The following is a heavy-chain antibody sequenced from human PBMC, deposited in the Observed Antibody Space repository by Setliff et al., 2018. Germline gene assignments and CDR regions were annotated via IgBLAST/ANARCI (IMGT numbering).Heavy chain of an antibody. CDR1: GGSISSSSYY. J-gene: IGHJ5*02. D-gene: IGHD3-3*01. CDR3: ARASTYYNFWSGYYGDSTNWFDP. Sequence: SETLSLTCTVSGGSISSSSYYWGWIRQPPGKGLEWIGSIYYSGSTYYNPSLKSRVAISVDTSKNQFSLKLSSVTAADTAVYYCARASTYYNFWSGYYGDSTNWFDPWGQGTLVTRLL. CDR2: IYYSGST. V-gene: IGHV4-39*07.